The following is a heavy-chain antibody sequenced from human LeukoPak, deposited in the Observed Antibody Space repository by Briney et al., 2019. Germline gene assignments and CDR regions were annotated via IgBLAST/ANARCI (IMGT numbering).Heavy chain of an antibody. CDR2: ICGDGVRT. J-gene: IGHJ4*02. Sequence: PGGSLRLSCAASGFTFDDYAIHWGRQAPGRGLEWVSLICGDGVRTYYADSARGRFTFSRDNSIHSLYLQMNSLRTEDTALYYCAKVYSYGLYYFDYWGQGTLVTVSS. CDR3: AKVYSYGLYYFDY. CDR1: GFTFDDYA. D-gene: IGHD5-18*01. V-gene: IGHV3-43*02.